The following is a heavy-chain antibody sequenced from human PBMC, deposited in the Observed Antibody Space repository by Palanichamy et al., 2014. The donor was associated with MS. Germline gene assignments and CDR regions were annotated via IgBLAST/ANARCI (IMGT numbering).Heavy chain of an antibody. Sequence: QITLKESGPTLVKPTQTLTLTCTFSGFSLFTSGVGVGWVRQPPGKAPEWLALVYWDGDTRLSPSLKSRLTITRDSFKNQVVLTMTNVDPVDTATYYCAHSSMYRSWCFDFWGPGTPVTVSS. D-gene: IGHD6-13*01. V-gene: IGHV2-5*02. J-gene: IGHJ4*02. CDR3: AHSSMYRSWCFDF. CDR2: VYWDGDT. CDR1: GFSLFTSGVG.